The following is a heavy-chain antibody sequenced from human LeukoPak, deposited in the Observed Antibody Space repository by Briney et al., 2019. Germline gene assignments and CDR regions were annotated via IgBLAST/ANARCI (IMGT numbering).Heavy chain of an antibody. V-gene: IGHV3-30*15. CDR3: ARVKRWFDP. J-gene: IGHJ5*02. Sequence: GGSLRLSCAASGFTFSSYAMHWVRQAPGKGLEWVAVISYDGSYREFADSVKGRFTISRDNSKNTLSVQMSSLRGDDTAVYHCARVKRWFDPWGQGTLVTVSS. CDR2: ISYDGSYR. CDR1: GFTFSSYA.